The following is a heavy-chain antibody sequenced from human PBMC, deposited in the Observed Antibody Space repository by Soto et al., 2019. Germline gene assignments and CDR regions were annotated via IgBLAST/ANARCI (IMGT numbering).Heavy chain of an antibody. CDR3: ARHRSPVDTAMVPYYCDGMDV. CDR1: GYSFTSYW. V-gene: IGHV5-10-1*01. CDR2: IDPSDSYT. J-gene: IGHJ6*02. Sequence: GESLKISCKGSGYSFTSYWISWVRQMPGKGLEWMGRIDPSDSYTNYSPSFQGHVTISADKSISTAYLQWSSLKASDTAMYYCARHRSPVDTAMVPYYCDGMDVWGQGTTVTVSS. D-gene: IGHD5-18*01.